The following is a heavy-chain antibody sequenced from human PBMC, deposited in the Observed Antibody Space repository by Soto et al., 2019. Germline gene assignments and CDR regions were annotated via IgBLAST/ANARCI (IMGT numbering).Heavy chain of an antibody. Sequence: QVQLQQWGAGLLKPSETLSLTCAVYGGSFSGYYWSWIRQPPGKGLEWIGEINHSGSTNYNPSLKSRVTISVDTSKNQFSLKLSSVTAADTAVYYCARGLLLCGSYCLTGEDAFDIWGQGTMVTVSS. D-gene: IGHD1-26*01. CDR2: INHSGST. J-gene: IGHJ3*02. V-gene: IGHV4-34*01. CDR1: GGSFSGYY. CDR3: ARGLLLCGSYCLTGEDAFDI.